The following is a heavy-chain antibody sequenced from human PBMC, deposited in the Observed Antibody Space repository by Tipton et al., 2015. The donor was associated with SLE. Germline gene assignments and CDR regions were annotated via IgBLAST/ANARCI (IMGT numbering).Heavy chain of an antibody. CDR1: GGSISSYY. J-gene: IGHJ4*02. D-gene: IGHD6-19*01. CDR2: IYHSGST. CDR3: ARDLDSSGWYYFDY. Sequence: TLSLTCTVSGGSISSYYWSWIRQPPGKGLEWIGRIYHSGSTYYNPSLKSRVTISVDTSKNQFSLKLSSVTAADTALYYCARDLDSSGWYYFDYWGQGTLVTVSS. V-gene: IGHV4-59*12.